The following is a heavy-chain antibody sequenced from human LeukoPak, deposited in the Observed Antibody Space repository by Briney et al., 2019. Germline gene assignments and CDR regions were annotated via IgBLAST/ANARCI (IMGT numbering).Heavy chain of an antibody. D-gene: IGHD3-9*01. CDR3: AKGGGFDWLNYYYMDV. CDR1: GFTVSSNC. J-gene: IGHJ6*03. Sequence: GGSLRLSCAASGFTVSSNCMFWVRQAPGKGLEWVSITHSGGSTYYADSVKGQFIISRDNSMSTLFLQMNRLRPEDAAVYYCAKGGGFDWLNYYYMDVWGKGTTVIISS. V-gene: IGHV3-53*01. CDR2: THSGGST.